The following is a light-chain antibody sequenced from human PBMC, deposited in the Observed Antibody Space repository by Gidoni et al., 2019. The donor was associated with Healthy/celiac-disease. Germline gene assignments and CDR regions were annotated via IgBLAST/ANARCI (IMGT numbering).Light chain of an antibody. CDR3: QQSYSTPS. CDR1: QSISSY. V-gene: IGKV1-39*01. Sequence: DIQMTQSPSSLSASVGDRVTITCPARQSISSYLYWYQQKPGKATKLLFYAASSLKSGVPSMFSGSGSGKDFTLTSSRLQPEDFATYYCQQSYSTPSFGGGTKVEIK. CDR2: AAS. J-gene: IGKJ4*01.